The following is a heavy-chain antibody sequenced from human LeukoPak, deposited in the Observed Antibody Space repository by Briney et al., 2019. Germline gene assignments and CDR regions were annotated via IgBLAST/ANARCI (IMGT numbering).Heavy chain of an antibody. CDR1: GGSISSYY. D-gene: IGHD6-13*01. Sequence: PSETLSLTCTVSGGSISSYYWSWIRQPPGKGLEWIGYIYYSGSTNYNPSLKSRVTISIDTSKNQFSLKLSSVTAADTAVYYCARAYSSSWYYNWFDPWGQGTLVTVSS. V-gene: IGHV4-59*01. CDR2: IYYSGST. CDR3: ARAYSSSWYYNWFDP. J-gene: IGHJ5*02.